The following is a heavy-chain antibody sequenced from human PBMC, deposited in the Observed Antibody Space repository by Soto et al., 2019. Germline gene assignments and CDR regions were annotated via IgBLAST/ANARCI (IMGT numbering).Heavy chain of an antibody. D-gene: IGHD6-25*01. CDR3: ATAISTPCSSEDY. V-gene: IGHV3-7*01. J-gene: IGHJ4*02. Sequence: EVQLVQSGGDLVQPGGSLRLSCVASGFTFSTYGMTWVRQAPGMGLEWVAGIKEDGSEEDYVDSVKGRFSISRDKAKTSVYRQRNGLRAEDTAVYDCATAISTPCSSEDYWGQGSLVTVSP. CDR2: IKEDGSEE. CDR1: GFTFSTYG.